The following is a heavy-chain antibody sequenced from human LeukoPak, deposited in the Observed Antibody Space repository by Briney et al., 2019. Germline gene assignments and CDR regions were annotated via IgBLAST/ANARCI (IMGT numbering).Heavy chain of an antibody. Sequence: GGSLRLSCAASGFTFSSYSMNWVRQAPGKGLEWVSSISSSSSYIYYADSGKGRFTISRDNAKNSLYLQMNSLRAEDTAVYYCARAYSSGWYGDYWGQGTLVTVSS. D-gene: IGHD6-19*01. CDR3: ARAYSSGWYGDY. CDR2: ISSSSSYI. V-gene: IGHV3-21*01. CDR1: GFTFSSYS. J-gene: IGHJ4*02.